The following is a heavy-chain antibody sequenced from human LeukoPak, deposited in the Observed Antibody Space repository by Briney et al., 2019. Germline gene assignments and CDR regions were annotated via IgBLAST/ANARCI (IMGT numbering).Heavy chain of an antibody. CDR1: GGSFSGYY. J-gene: IGHJ5*02. CDR3: ARGQWEIRFDP. CDR2: INHSRST. Sequence: PSETLSLTCAVYGGSFSGYYWSWIRQPPGKGLEWIGEINHSRSTNYNPSLKSRVTISVDTSKNQFSLKLNSVTAADTAVYYCARGQWEIRFDPWGQGTLVTVSS. D-gene: IGHD1-26*01. V-gene: IGHV4-34*01.